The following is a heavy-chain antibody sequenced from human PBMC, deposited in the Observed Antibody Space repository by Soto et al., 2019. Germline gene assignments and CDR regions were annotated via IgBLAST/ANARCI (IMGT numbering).Heavy chain of an antibody. V-gene: IGHV1-18*01. CDR2: ISAYNGNT. D-gene: IGHD6-6*01. CDR1: GYTFTSSG. J-gene: IGHJ5*02. CDR3: ARTEYSSSSHWFDP. Sequence: SVKVSCKASGYTFTSSGISRVRQAPGQGLEWMGWISAYNGNTNYAQKLQGRVTMTTDTSTSTAYMELRSLRSDDTAVYYCARTEYSSSSHWFDPWGQGSLLTASS.